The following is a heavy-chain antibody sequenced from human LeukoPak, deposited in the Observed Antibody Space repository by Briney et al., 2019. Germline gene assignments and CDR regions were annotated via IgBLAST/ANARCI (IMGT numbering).Heavy chain of an antibody. Sequence: ASVKVSCKASGYNFNSYGISWVRQAPGQGLEWMGWISAYNGNTNYGQSFQGRVTMTTDTSTSTAYMELRSLRSDDTAVYYCTRPFGVYYYYFYMDVWGKGTTVTVSS. CDR3: TRPFGVYYYYFYMDV. D-gene: IGHD3-10*01. J-gene: IGHJ6*03. V-gene: IGHV1-18*01. CDR2: ISAYNGNT. CDR1: GYNFNSYG.